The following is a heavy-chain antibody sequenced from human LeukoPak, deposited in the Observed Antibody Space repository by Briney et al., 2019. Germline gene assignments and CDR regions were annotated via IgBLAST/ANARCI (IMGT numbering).Heavy chain of an antibody. D-gene: IGHD3-9*01. CDR1: DFTFSSYA. J-gene: IGHJ4*02. CDR3: ARSGDCDSYYFDY. Sequence: QPGRPLRLSCAASDFTFSSYAMHWVRQAPSQGLEWVAVISYDGSDRYYADSVKGRFTISRDNSKNTLFLQMNSLRAEDTAVYYCARSGDCDSYYFDYWGQGTLVTVSS. CDR2: ISYDGSDR. V-gene: IGHV3-30*04.